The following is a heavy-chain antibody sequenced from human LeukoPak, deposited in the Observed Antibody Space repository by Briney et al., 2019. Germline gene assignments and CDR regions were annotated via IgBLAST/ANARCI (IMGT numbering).Heavy chain of an antibody. CDR3: AREYGSGRSDAFDI. Sequence: GGPLRLSCAASGFTVSSNYMSWVRQAPGKGLEWVSVIYSGGSTYYADSVKGRFTISRDNSKNTVYLQMNSLRAEDTAVYYCAREYGSGRSDAFDIWGQGTMVTVSS. CDR2: IYSGGST. D-gene: IGHD3-10*01. J-gene: IGHJ3*02. CDR1: GFTVSSNY. V-gene: IGHV3-66*01.